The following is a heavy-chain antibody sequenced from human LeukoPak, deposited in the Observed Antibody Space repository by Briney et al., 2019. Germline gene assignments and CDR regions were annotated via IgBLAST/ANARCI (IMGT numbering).Heavy chain of an antibody. CDR2: IRDTGET. D-gene: IGHD7-27*01. J-gene: IGHJ5*02. CDR1: EFLVSNYY. V-gene: IGHV3-66*03. CDR3: ARDRAATQHWVEYDT. Sequence: GGSLRLSCAASEFLVSNYYMSWVRQAPGKGLEWVSLIRDTGETFYIDSVKGRFTISRDDSKNTVYLQMKRLRAEDTAVYFCARDRAATQHWVEYDTRGQGTLVTVSS.